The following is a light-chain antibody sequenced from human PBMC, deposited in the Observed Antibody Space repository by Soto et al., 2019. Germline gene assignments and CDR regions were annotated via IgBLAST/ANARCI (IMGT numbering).Light chain of an antibody. Sequence: EMVLTQSPGTLSLSPGERATLSCRASQSVRGSYLAWYQQKPGQAPRLLIYGAYTRATGIPARFSGSVSGTEFTLTISSLQSEDFAVYYCQQYNNWPFTFGQGTRLEL. CDR2: GAY. CDR3: QQYNNWPFT. CDR1: QSVRGSY. V-gene: IGKV3-15*01. J-gene: IGKJ5*01.